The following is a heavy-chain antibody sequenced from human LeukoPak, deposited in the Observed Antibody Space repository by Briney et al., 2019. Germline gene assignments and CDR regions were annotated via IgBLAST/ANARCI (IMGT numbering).Heavy chain of an antibody. Sequence: ASVKVSCKASGYTFTSYGISWVRQAPGQGLAWMGWISAYNGNTNYAQKLQGRVTMTTDTSTSTAYMELRSLRSDDTAVYYCARDLSGIAVAGTLDYWGQGTLVTVSS. CDR3: ARDLSGIAVAGTLDY. CDR1: GYTFTSYG. D-gene: IGHD6-19*01. V-gene: IGHV1-18*01. CDR2: ISAYNGNT. J-gene: IGHJ4*02.